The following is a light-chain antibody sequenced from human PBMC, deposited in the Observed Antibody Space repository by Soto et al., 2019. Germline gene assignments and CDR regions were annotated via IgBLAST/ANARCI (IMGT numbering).Light chain of an antibody. J-gene: IGKJ4*01. CDR1: PGVSSW. CDR3: QQSYTTPLT. CDR2: DAS. Sequence: DIQMTQSPSTLSASVGDRVTITCRASPGVSSWLAWYQQKPGRAPKLLIYDASTLERGVPSRFSGSGSGTEFTLTISSLQPEDFATYYCQQSYTTPLTFGGGTKVDIK. V-gene: IGKV1-5*01.